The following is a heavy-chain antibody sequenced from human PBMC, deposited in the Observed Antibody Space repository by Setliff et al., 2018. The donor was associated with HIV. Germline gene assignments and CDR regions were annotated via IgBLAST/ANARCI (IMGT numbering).Heavy chain of an antibody. CDR2: INHSGST. J-gene: IGHJ4*01. V-gene: IGHV4-34*01. Sequence: SETLSLTCAVYGGSFSAYHWSWIRQTPGKGLEWLGEINHSGSTAYNLALESRVSMSIDTSKNQFSLKLTSVTAADTAIYYCARGRDYTGSWFRPFYLDFWSHGKLVTVSS. CDR1: GGSFSAYH. D-gene: IGHD3-3*01. CDR3: ARGRDYTGSWFRPFYLDF.